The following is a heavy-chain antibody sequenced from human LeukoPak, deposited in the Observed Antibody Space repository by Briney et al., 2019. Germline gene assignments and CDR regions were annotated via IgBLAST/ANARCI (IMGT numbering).Heavy chain of an antibody. CDR2: INHSGST. D-gene: IGHD1-26*01. Sequence: PSETLSLTCAVYGGSFSAYYWTWIRQPPGKGLEWIGEINHSGSTNYNASLESRVTISIDTSKNHFSLRLNSVTAADTAVYYCARGRGSYYPLWGQGALVTVSS. CDR3: ARGRGSYYPL. CDR1: GGSFSAYY. J-gene: IGHJ4*02. V-gene: IGHV4-34*01.